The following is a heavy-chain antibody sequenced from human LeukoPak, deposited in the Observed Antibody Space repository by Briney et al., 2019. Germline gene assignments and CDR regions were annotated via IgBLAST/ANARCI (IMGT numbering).Heavy chain of an antibody. CDR1: GGSISSGGYY. J-gene: IGHJ4*02. Sequence: SSETLSLTCTVSGGSISSGGYYWSWIRQHPGKGLEWIGYIYYSGSTYYNPSLKSRVTISVDTSKNQFSLELRSVTAADTAVYYCARGLGPGRFGESIYFDYWGQGTLVTVSS. D-gene: IGHD3-10*01. CDR2: IYYSGST. CDR3: ARGLGPGRFGESIYFDY. V-gene: IGHV4-31*03.